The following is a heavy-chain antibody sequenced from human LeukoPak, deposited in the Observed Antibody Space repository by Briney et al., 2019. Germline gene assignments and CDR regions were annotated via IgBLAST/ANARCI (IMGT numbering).Heavy chain of an antibody. D-gene: IGHD6-19*01. Sequence: SETLSLTCTVSGGSIGTFSWSWVRQTPDKGLEWIGSFVSTATKYNPSLESRVAISVDTSKNQFSLRLNSLTTADTASYYCARDTTVASGMQYWGPGTLVTVSS. J-gene: IGHJ4*02. V-gene: IGHV4-59*01. CDR1: GGSIGTFS. CDR2: FVSTAT. CDR3: ARDTTVASGMQY.